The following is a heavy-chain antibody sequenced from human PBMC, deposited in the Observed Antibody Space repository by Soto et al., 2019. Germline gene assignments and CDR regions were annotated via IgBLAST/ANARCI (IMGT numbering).Heavy chain of an antibody. D-gene: IGHD2-15*01. V-gene: IGHV1-3*01. CDR2: INAGNGNT. Sequence: GASVKVSCKASGYTFTSYAMHWVRQAPGQRLEWMGWINAGNGNTKYSQKFQGRVTITRDTSASTAYMELSSLRSEDTAVYYCARAGVVVAATGAFDIWGQGTMVTVSS. CDR1: GYTFTSYA. CDR3: ARAGVVVAATGAFDI. J-gene: IGHJ3*02.